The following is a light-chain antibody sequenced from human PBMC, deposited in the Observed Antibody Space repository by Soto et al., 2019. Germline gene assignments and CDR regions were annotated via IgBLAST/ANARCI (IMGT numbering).Light chain of an antibody. Sequence: QSVLTQPPSASGSPGQTVTISCTGTSSDVGGYDYVSWYQQHPGEAPKLIIYEVTNRPSGVSNRFSGSKSGNTASLTISGLQADDEADYHCSSYTSHYTRVFGTGTKVTVL. CDR1: SSDVGGYDY. CDR2: EVT. J-gene: IGLJ1*01. CDR3: SSYTSHYTRV. V-gene: IGLV2-14*03.